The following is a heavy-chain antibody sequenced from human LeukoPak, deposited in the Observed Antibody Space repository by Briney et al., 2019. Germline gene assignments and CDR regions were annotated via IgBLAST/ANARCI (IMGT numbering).Heavy chain of an antibody. Sequence: GGSPRLSCSASGFTFSNYAMHWVRQAPGKGLEYVSAISSNGGSTYYADSVKGRFTISRDSSKNTLYLQMSSLRAEDTAVYYCVKDYCSAGSCYFFDYWGQGTLVTVSS. D-gene: IGHD2-15*01. J-gene: IGHJ4*02. CDR3: VKDYCSAGSCYFFDY. V-gene: IGHV3-64D*06. CDR2: ISSNGGST. CDR1: GFTFSNYA.